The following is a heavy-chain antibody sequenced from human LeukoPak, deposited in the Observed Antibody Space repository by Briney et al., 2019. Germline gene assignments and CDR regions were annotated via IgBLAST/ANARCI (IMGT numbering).Heavy chain of an antibody. CDR2: IKEDGSET. D-gene: IGHD4-17*01. J-gene: IGHJ6*02. V-gene: IGHV3-7*01. CDR3: ARGFPYDDTTEGYYYLMDV. CDR1: GFIFKKYW. Sequence: SGGSLRLSCAASGFIFKKYWMNWVRQVPGKGLECLANIKEDGSETYYADSVKGRFTISRDNSRNMFYVQINSLRPEDTAVYFCARGFPYDDTTEGYYYLMDVWGQGTTVTVSS.